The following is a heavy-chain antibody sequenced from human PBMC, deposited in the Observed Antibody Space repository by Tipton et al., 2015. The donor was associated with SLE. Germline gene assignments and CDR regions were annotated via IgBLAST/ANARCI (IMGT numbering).Heavy chain of an antibody. J-gene: IGHJ4*02. V-gene: IGHV4-4*07. D-gene: IGHD3-3*01. CDR3: ARGGPYDFWSGFDY. CDR1: GGSISSYY. Sequence: TLSLTCTVSGGSISSYYWSWIRQPAGKGLEWIGRIYTSGSTNYNPSLKSRVTISGDTSKNQFSLTLSSMTAADTAVYYCARGGPYDFWSGFDYWGQGTLVTVSS. CDR2: IYTSGST.